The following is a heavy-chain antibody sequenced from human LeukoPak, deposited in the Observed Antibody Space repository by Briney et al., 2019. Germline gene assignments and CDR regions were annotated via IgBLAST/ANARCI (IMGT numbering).Heavy chain of an antibody. CDR1: GYTFIGYY. Sequence: ASVKVSCKTSGYTFIGYYMHWVPQAPGQGLEWIGWINPNIGGTHYAQKFQGRVTMTRDTSISTGYMELSRLRSDDTAVYYCARGIVVVVAATQDYWGQGTLVTVSS. CDR2: INPNIGGT. J-gene: IGHJ4*02. V-gene: IGHV1-2*02. D-gene: IGHD2-15*01. CDR3: ARGIVVVVAATQDY.